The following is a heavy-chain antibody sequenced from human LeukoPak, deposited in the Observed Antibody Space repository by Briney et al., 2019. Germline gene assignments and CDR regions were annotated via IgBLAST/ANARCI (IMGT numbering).Heavy chain of an antibody. Sequence: PSETLSLTCTVSGGSISSSNYYWGWIRQPPGKGLEWIGSIYYSGSTYYSPSLKSRVTISVDTSKNQFSLKLSSVTAADTAVYYCATTVFFTMTHHQGDYWGQGTLVTVSS. V-gene: IGHV4-39*01. CDR2: IYYSGST. CDR1: GGSISSSNYY. D-gene: IGHD3-22*01. J-gene: IGHJ4*02. CDR3: ATTVFFTMTHHQGDY.